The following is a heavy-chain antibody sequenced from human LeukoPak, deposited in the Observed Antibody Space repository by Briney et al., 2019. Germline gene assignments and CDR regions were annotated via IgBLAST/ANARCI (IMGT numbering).Heavy chain of an antibody. CDR1: GFTFSSYW. CDR3: ARDRSETYYYGSGSYDY. J-gene: IGHJ4*02. CDR2: IKQDGSEK. V-gene: IGHV3-7*01. Sequence: GGSLRPSCAASGFTFSSYWMSWVRQAPGKGLEWVANIKQDGSEKYYVDSVKGRFTISRDNAKNSLYLQMNSLRAEDTAVYYCARDRSETYYYGSGSYDYWGQGTLVTVSS. D-gene: IGHD3-10*01.